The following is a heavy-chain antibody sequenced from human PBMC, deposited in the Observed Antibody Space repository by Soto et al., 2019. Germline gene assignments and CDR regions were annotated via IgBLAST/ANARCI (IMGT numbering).Heavy chain of an antibody. CDR2: IYWDDDK. CDR3: ARSKYSISSFDY. CDR1: GFSLSTDDVG. V-gene: IGHV2-5*02. J-gene: IGHJ4*02. D-gene: IGHD6-6*01. Sequence: SCPTLVSPTQTLTLTCTFSGFSLSTDDVGVGWIRQPPGKALDWLAVIYWDDDKRYSPSLKSRLTITKDTSKNQVLLTMTNMDPVDTATYFCARSKYSISSFDYWGQGALVTVS.